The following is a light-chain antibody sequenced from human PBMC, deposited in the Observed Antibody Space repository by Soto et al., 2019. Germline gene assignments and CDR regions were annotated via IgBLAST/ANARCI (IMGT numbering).Light chain of an antibody. CDR3: QQYGTPPA. V-gene: IGKV3-20*01. J-gene: IGKJ1*01. Sequence: EIVLTQSPGTLSLSPGERATLSCRASQSVSSSYLAWYQQKPGQAPRLLIYGASSRATGIPDRFSGSGYGTDFALTIRRLEPEDFAVYYWQQYGTPPAFGQGPKGEIK. CDR2: GAS. CDR1: QSVSSSY.